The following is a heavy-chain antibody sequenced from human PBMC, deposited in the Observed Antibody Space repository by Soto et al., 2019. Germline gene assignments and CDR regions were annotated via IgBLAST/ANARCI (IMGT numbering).Heavy chain of an antibody. CDR3: ARLVVVSPVANA. V-gene: IGHV4-39*01. Sequence: PSQTLSLTCTVSGGSSNTSNYYGGWVRQPPGKGLEWIVGVFYNGTTYYSPSLKSRVTISLSTSRTQFSVRLTSVTAEATAVYYCARLVVVSPVANAWGQGTLVTVSA. CDR2: VFYNGTT. D-gene: IGHD2-15*01. CDR1: GGSSNTSNYY. J-gene: IGHJ5*02.